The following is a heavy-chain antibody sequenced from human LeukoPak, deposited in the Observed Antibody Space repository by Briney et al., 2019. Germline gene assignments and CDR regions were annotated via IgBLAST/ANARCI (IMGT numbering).Heavy chain of an antibody. Sequence: PGGSLRLSCAASGFTFSNYALSWVRQAPGKGLEWVSTFSESGGNTYYADSVKGRFTISRDNSKNTLYLQMNSLRAEDTAVYYCARTVTVRAMRWFFDYWGEGTLVTVSS. D-gene: IGHD2-2*01. CDR2: FSESGGNT. CDR3: ARTVTVRAMRWFFDY. V-gene: IGHV3-23*01. J-gene: IGHJ4*02. CDR1: GFTFSNYA.